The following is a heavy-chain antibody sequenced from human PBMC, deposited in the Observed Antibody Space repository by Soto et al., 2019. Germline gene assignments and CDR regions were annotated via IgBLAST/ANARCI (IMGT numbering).Heavy chain of an antibody. Sequence: GGSLRLSCAASGFTFSSYAMSWVRQAPGKGLEWVSAISGSGGSTYYADSVKGRFTISRDNSKNTLYLQMNSLRAEDTAVYYCAKGAYSGSYYGSDYYYGMDVWGQGTTVTVS. V-gene: IGHV3-23*01. D-gene: IGHD1-26*01. CDR2: ISGSGGST. CDR1: GFTFSSYA. CDR3: AKGAYSGSYYGSDYYYGMDV. J-gene: IGHJ6*02.